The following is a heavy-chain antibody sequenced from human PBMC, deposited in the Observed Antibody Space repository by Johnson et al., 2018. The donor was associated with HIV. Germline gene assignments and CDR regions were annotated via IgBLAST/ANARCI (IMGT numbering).Heavy chain of an antibody. Sequence: VLLVESGGSLVKPGGSLRLSCAASGFTFSDYYMSWIRQAPGKGLEWVSYISSRGSSIYYADSVKGRFTISRDNAKNSLYLQMNSLRAEDTALYYCARELTSGSSMAFDIWGQGTMVTVSS. CDR2: ISSRGSSI. CDR1: GFTFSDYY. J-gene: IGHJ3*02. CDR3: ARELTSGSSMAFDI. D-gene: IGHD1-26*01. V-gene: IGHV3-11*01.